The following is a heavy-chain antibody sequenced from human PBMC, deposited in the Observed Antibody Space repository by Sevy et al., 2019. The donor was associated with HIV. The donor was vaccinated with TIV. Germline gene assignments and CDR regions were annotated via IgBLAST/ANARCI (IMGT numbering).Heavy chain of an antibody. J-gene: IGHJ6*02. V-gene: IGHV3-7*01. CDR2: IKQDGSEK. D-gene: IGHD1-26*01. Sequence: GRSLRLSCAASEFTFSSYWMSWVRQAPGKGLEWVANIKQDGSEKYYVDSVKGRSTISRDNAKNSLYLQMNSLRAEDTAVYYCARSGGSYDYGMDVWGQGTTVTVSS. CDR1: EFTFSSYW. CDR3: ARSGGSYDYGMDV.